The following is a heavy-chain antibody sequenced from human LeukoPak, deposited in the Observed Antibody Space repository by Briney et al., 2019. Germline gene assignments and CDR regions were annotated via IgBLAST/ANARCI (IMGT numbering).Heavy chain of an antibody. CDR1: GFTVSSNY. V-gene: IGHV3-53*01. J-gene: IGHJ4*02. Sequence: GGSLRLSCGASGFTVSSNYMSWVRQAPGKGLEWVSVIYSGGSTYYADSVKGRFTISRDNSKNTLYLQMNSLRAEDTAVYYCARDGDGGLELGYWGQGTLVTVSS. CDR3: ARDGDGGLELGY. CDR2: IYSGGST. D-gene: IGHD1-7*01.